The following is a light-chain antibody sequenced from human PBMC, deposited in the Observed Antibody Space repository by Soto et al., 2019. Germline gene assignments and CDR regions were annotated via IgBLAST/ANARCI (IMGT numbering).Light chain of an antibody. V-gene: IGKV1-39*01. Sequence: DIQMTQSPSSLSASVGDRVMITCRASQSISNYLNWYQQKPGKAPNLLIYAASSLQSGVPSRFSGSRSGTNFILTISSLQPEDFATYYCQQSYSTPQTFGQGTKVDIK. J-gene: IGKJ1*01. CDR3: QQSYSTPQT. CDR2: AAS. CDR1: QSISNY.